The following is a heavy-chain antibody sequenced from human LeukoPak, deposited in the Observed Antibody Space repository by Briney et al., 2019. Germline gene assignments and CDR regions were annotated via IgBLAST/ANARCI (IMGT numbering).Heavy chain of an antibody. CDR1: GFTFSNAW. V-gene: IGHV3-15*01. J-gene: IGHJ4*02. D-gene: IGHD3-22*01. CDR3: AKGGYYDSSGQPQPETKDY. CDR2: IKSKTVGGTT. Sequence: GGSLRLSCAASGFTFSNAWMSWVRQAPGKGLEWVGRIKSKTVGGTTDYAAPVKGRFTISRDDSKNTLYLQMNSLKTEDTAVYYCAKGGYYDSSGQPQPETKDYWGQGTLVTVSS.